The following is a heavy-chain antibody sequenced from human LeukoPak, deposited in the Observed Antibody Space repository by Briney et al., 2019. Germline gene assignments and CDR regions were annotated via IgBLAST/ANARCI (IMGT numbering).Heavy chain of an antibody. CDR3: AKGPSSGPPYYFDY. D-gene: IGHD5-12*01. Sequence: GGSLRLSCAASGFTFSSYAMSWVRQAPGKGLEWVSTISGGGDYTYYADSVKGRFSISGDSSKNALCLQMDSLRAEDTAVYYCAKGPSSGPPYYFDYWGQGTLVTVSS. CDR2: ISGGGDYT. CDR1: GFTFSSYA. V-gene: IGHV3-23*01. J-gene: IGHJ4*02.